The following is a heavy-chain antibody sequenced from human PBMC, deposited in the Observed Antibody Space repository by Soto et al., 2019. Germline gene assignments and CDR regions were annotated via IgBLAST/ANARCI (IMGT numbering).Heavy chain of an antibody. D-gene: IGHD6-6*01. Sequence: SGPTLVNPTQTLTLTCTFSGFSLSTSGMCVSWIRQPPGKALEWLALIDWDDDKYYSTSLKTRLTISKDTSKNQVVLTMTNMDPVDTATYYCAREYSSSSGLNYYYGMDVWGQGTTVTVSS. CDR3: AREYSSSSGLNYYYGMDV. CDR2: IDWDDDK. V-gene: IGHV2-70*01. J-gene: IGHJ6*02. CDR1: GFSLSTSGMC.